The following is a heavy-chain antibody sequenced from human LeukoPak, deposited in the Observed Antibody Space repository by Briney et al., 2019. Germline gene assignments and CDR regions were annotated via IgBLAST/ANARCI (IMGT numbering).Heavy chain of an antibody. Sequence: PGGSLRLSCAASGFTFSSYAMSRVRQAPGKGLEWVSAISGSGGSTYYADSVKGRFTISRDNSKNTLYLQMNSLRAEDTAVYYCAKGNDFWSVGSPPDNWGQGTLVTVSS. CDR2: ISGSGGST. CDR3: AKGNDFWSVGSPPDN. D-gene: IGHD3-3*01. V-gene: IGHV3-23*01. J-gene: IGHJ4*02. CDR1: GFTFSSYA.